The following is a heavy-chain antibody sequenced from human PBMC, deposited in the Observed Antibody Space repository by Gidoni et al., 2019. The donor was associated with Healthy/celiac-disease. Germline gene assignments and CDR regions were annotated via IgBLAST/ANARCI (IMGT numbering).Heavy chain of an antibody. D-gene: IGHD3-10*01. Sequence: QVQLQQWGAGLLKPSETLSLTCAVYGGSFSGYYWSWIRQPPGKGLEWIGEINHSGSTNYNPSLKSRVTISVDTSKNQFSLKLSSVTAADTAVYYCARVLDTRNMVRGVIIKTYYYYMDVWGKGTTVTVSS. CDR1: GGSFSGYY. CDR2: INHSGST. CDR3: ARVLDTRNMVRGVIIKTYYYYMDV. J-gene: IGHJ6*03. V-gene: IGHV4-34*01.